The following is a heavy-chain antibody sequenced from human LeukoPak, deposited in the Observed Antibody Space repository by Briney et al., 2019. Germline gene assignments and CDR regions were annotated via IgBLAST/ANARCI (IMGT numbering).Heavy chain of an antibody. D-gene: IGHD4-17*01. CDR1: GFTFSDYY. V-gene: IGHV3-11*06. CDR3: ARDRTVTTREGAFDI. J-gene: IGHJ3*02. CDR2: ISSSSYT. Sequence: PGGSLRLSCAASGFTFSDYYMSWIRQAPGKGLEWVSYISSSSYTNYADSVKGRFTISRDNAKNSLYLQMNSLRAEDTAVYYCARDRTVTTREGAFDIWGQGTMVTVSS.